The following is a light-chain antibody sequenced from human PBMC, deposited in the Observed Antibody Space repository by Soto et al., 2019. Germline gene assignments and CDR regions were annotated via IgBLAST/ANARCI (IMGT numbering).Light chain of an antibody. V-gene: IGKV1-39*01. CDR1: QGISSY. CDR2: AAS. J-gene: IGKJ4*01. Sequence: IQLTQSPSSLSASVGDRVTITCRASQGISSYLSWYQQRSGEAPKRLIYAASKLQSGVSSRFSGGGSGTDFTLTISSLQPEDFASYFCQHSFNTPLTFGGGTKVDIK. CDR3: QHSFNTPLT.